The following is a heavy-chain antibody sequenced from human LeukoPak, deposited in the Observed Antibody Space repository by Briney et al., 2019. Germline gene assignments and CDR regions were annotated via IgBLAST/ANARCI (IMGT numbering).Heavy chain of an antibody. Sequence: PSETLSLTCTVSGGSISSSSYYWDWIRQSPGKGLEWIGNVYYGGNTFYNSSLESRVTISVDMSKNQFSLKLTSLTAADTAVYYCARQRADYFYHYLDVWGKGTSVTASS. V-gene: IGHV4-39*01. CDR2: VYYGGNT. J-gene: IGHJ6*03. CDR3: ARQRADYFYHYLDV. CDR1: GGSISSSSYY.